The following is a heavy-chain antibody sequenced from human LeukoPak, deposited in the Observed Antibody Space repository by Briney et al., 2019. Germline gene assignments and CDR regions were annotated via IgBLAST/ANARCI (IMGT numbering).Heavy chain of an antibody. CDR1: GFTFGAYW. D-gene: IGHD3-3*01. Sequence: PGGSLRLSCAASGFTFGAYWMHWVRQAPGKGLVWVSRIDTVGSTTTYADSVKGRFTISRDNAKNTLHLQMSSLTADDTGVYYCARVRSGSDDWVDPWGQGTLVTVSS. CDR3: ARVRSGSDDWVDP. V-gene: IGHV3-74*03. CDR2: IDTVGSTT. J-gene: IGHJ5*02.